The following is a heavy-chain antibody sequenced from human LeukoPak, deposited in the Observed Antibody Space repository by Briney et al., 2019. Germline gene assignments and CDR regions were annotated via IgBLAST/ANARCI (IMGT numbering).Heavy chain of an antibody. CDR3: ARGPHRGRRYGMDV. V-gene: IGHV4-34*01. CDR2: INHSGST. Sequence: PSETLSLTCAVYGGSFSGYYWSWIRQPPGKGLEWIGEINHSGSTNYNPSLKSRVTISVDTSKNQFSLKLSSVTAADTAVYYCARGPHRGRRYGMDVWGQGTTVTVSS. CDR1: GGSFSGYY. J-gene: IGHJ6*02. D-gene: IGHD1-1*01.